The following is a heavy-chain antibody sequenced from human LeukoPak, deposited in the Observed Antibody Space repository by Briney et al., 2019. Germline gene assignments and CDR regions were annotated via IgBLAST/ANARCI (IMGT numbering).Heavy chain of an antibody. J-gene: IGHJ4*02. V-gene: IGHV3-30*18. D-gene: IGHD4-17*01. CDR2: ISYDGSNK. CDR3: AKDYGDYNFDY. Sequence: GGSLRLSCAASGFTFSRYGMHWVRQAPAKGLEWVAVISYDGSNKYYADSMKGRFTISRDNSKNTLYLQMNSQRVEDTAVYYCAKDYGDYNFDYWGQGTLVTVSS. CDR1: GFTFSRYG.